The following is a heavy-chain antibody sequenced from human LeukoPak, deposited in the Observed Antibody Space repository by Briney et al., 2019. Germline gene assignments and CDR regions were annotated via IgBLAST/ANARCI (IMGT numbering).Heavy chain of an antibody. CDR2: INPNSGGT. V-gene: IGHV1-2*02. CDR3: ARRATVTTPHFDY. D-gene: IGHD4-17*01. Sequence: GASVKVSCKASGYTFTGYYMHWVRQAPGQGLEWMGWINPNSGGTNYAQKFQGRVTMTSDTSISTAYMELNRLRSDDTAVYYCARRATVTTPHFDYWGQGTLVTVSS. CDR1: GYTFTGYY. J-gene: IGHJ4*02.